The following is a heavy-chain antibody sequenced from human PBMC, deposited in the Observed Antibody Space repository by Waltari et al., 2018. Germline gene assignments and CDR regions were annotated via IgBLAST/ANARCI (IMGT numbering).Heavy chain of an antibody. CDR1: GLNFANYW. CDR3: VRDGGVAGIRTFDF. D-gene: IGHD6-19*01. V-gene: IGHV3-74*01. Sequence: EAQLVESGGGLVQPGGSLRLSCEASGLNFANYWMHWVRQASGKGLEWVSCIHSDESGAHFAGSVKGRFTISRDDAKNTLYLQMNSLRFEDTALYYCVRDGGVAGIRTFDFWGQGTLVTVSS. J-gene: IGHJ4*02. CDR2: IHSDESGA.